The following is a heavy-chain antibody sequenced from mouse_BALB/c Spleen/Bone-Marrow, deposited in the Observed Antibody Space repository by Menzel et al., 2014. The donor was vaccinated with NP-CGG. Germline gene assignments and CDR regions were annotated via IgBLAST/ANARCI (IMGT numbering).Heavy chain of an antibody. CDR2: IYPGDGDT. Sequence: QVQLKQSGPELVKPGASVKISCKASGYAFSSSWMNWVKQRPGQGLEWIGRIYPGDGDTNYNGKFKGKATLTADKSSSTAYMQLSSLTSVDSAVYFCARFSTVYYFDYWGQGTTLTVPS. D-gene: IGHD4-1*02. J-gene: IGHJ2*01. V-gene: IGHV1-82*01. CDR3: ARFSTVYYFDY. CDR1: GYAFSSSW.